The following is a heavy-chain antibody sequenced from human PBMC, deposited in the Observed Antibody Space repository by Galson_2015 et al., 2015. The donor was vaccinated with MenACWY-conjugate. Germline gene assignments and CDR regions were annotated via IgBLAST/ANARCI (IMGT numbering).Heavy chain of an antibody. CDR3: ARSTVGYGERWLHP. CDR2: LCSGTTT. D-gene: IGHD5-12*01. V-gene: IGHV3-53*01. J-gene: IGHJ5*02. CDR1: GVTVSANC. Sequence: SLRLSCAVSGVTVSANCMSWVRQAPGKGLEWASILCSGTTTRYADSVKGRFAISGDDSTNTVYLQMSGLRAEDTAMYYCARSTVGYGERWLHPWGQGIPVTVSS.